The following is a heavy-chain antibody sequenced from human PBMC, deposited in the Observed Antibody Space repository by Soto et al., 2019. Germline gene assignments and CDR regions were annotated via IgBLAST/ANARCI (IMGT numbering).Heavy chain of an antibody. D-gene: IGHD6-19*01. CDR1: GFIFRSYG. V-gene: IGHV3-30*18. CDR2: ISHDGNNA. Sequence: QVQLVESGGGVVQPGKSLRLSCAATGFIFRSYGVHWVRQAPGKGLEWVALISHDGNNAYYADAVNGRFTISRDNAKNTVSLQMHSLRAEDTAVYYCAKQGIEVAGTDYFDYWGQGALVTVAS. CDR3: AKQGIEVAGTDYFDY. J-gene: IGHJ4*02.